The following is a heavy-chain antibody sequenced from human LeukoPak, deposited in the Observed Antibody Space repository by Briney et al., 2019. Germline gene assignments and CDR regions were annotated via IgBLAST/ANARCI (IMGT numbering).Heavy chain of an antibody. V-gene: IGHV1-18*01. D-gene: IGHD5-18*01. CDR1: GYTFTSYG. CDR3: ARVPWIQLWLRGLLDY. CDR2: ISAYNGNT. Sequence: GASVKVSCKASGYTFTSYGISWVRQAPGQGLEWMGWISAYNGNTNYAQKLQGRVTMTTDTSTSTAYMELRSLRSDDTAVYYCARVPWIQLWLRGLLDYWGQGTLVTVSS. J-gene: IGHJ4*02.